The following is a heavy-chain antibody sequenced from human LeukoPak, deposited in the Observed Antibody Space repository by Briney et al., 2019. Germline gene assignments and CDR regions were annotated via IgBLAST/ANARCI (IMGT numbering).Heavy chain of an antibody. V-gene: IGHV1-69*05. CDR3: ARLPGFLESGWFDP. Sequence: SVKVSCKASGGTFSSYAISWVRQAPGQGLEWMGGIIPIFGTANYAQKFQGRVTITTDESTSTAYMELSSLRSEDTAVYYCARLPGFLESGWFDPWGQGTLVTVSS. CDR2: IIPIFGTA. D-gene: IGHD3-3*01. CDR1: GGTFSSYA. J-gene: IGHJ5*02.